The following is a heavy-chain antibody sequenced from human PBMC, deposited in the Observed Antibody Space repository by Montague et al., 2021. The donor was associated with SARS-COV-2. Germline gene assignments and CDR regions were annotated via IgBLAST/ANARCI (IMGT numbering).Heavy chain of an antibody. V-gene: IGHV4-59*01. CDR2: NFYTGSK. CDR1: GGSTSNYY. CDR3: ARAQNICFIANCVNYFDL. Sequence: SETLSLTCSVSGGSTSNYYWTWIRQSPGKGLQWIGYNFYTGSKKFNPSLKTRVSMSLDASKNHFSLRLSAVTAADTARYYCARAQNICFIANCVNYFDLWGLGALVTVSS. D-gene: IGHD2-15*01. J-gene: IGHJ4*02.